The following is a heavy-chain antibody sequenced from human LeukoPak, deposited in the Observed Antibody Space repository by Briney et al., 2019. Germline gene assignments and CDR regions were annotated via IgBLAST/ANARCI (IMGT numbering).Heavy chain of an antibody. CDR1: GYTFTDYF. CDR3: ARDVSRIVGYGLDT. CDR2: VNPKSTGT. J-gene: IGHJ3*02. Sequence: ASVKVSCKASGYTFTDYFMHWVRQAPGQGLEWMGWVNPKSTGTNIAQKFRGRVILTSDTSSSTVYMEMSRLTSDDTAVYYCARDVSRIVGYGLDTWGQGTMVTVSS. D-gene: IGHD4-17*01. V-gene: IGHV1-2*02.